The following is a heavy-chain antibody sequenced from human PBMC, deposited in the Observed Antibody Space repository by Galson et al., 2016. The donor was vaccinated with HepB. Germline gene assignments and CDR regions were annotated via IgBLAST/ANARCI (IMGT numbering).Heavy chain of an antibody. D-gene: IGHD3-16*01. CDR1: GFSFSNSG. J-gene: IGHJ4*02. Sequence: SLRLSCAASGFSFSNSGMSWVRQAPGKGLEWVSGITRSGEATHYADFARGRFTISRDNSENTLYLYMNSLTAGDTALYYCGKHGGFDYWGQGALVTVSS. CDR3: GKHGGFDY. V-gene: IGHV3-23*01. CDR2: ITRSGEAT.